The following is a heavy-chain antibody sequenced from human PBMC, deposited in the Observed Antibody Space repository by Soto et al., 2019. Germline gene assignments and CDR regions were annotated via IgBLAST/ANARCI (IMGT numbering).Heavy chain of an antibody. CDR2: VSGRGGSA. CDR3: VRRAGGAVVWYYDL. V-gene: IGHV3-23*01. Sequence: EVQLLESGGGLVQRGGSLRLSCAASGFIFNNSAMTWVRPAPGRGLEWVARVSGRGGSAYYAASVKGRLTISRDNSTNTRYLQRTNVRVEDTAVYYCVRRAGGAVVWYYDLWGRGNLVSVFS. J-gene: IGHJ2*01. CDR1: GFIFNNSA. D-gene: IGHD2-21*01.